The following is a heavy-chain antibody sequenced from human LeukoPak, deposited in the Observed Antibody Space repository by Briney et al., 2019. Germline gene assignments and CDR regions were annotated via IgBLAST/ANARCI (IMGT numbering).Heavy chain of an antibody. CDR3: ARSPMVAAHFDY. CDR2: ISYDGSNK. CDR1: GLTFSSYA. J-gene: IGHJ4*02. Sequence: PGRSLRLSCAASGLTFSSYAMHWVRQAPGKGLEWVAVISYDGSNKYYADSVKGRFTISRDNSKNTLYLQMNSLRAEDTAVYYCARSPMVAAHFDYWGQGTLVTVSS. V-gene: IGHV3-30*04. D-gene: IGHD2-15*01.